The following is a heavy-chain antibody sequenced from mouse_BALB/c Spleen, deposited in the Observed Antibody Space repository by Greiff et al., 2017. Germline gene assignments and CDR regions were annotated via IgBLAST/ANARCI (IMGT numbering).Heavy chain of an antibody. J-gene: IGHJ1*01. CDR1: GFTFSSYA. Sequence: EVQLVESGGGLVKPGGSLKLSCAASGFTFSSYAMSWVRQTPEKRLEWVASISSGGSTYYPDSVKGRFTISRDNARNILYLQMSSLRSEDTAMYYCAREDGNYWYFDVWGAGTTVTVSS. D-gene: IGHD2-1*01. CDR3: AREDGNYWYFDV. CDR2: ISSGGST. V-gene: IGHV5-6-5*01.